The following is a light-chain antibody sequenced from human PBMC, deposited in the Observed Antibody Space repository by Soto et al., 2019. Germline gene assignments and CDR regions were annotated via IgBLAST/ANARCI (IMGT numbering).Light chain of an antibody. CDR2: DAS. J-gene: IGKJ5*01. V-gene: IGKV1-33*01. CDR1: QDLDRW. Sequence: IQMTQSPSSLSASVGDRVTITCRASQDLDRWLAWYQQKPGKAPKLLIYDASDLETGVPSRFSGSGSGTGFTFTISSLQPEDFATYYCQQYESLPLTFGQGTRLEIK. CDR3: QQYESLPLT.